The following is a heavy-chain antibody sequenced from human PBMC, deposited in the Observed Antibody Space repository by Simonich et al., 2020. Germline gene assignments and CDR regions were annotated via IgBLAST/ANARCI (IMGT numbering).Heavy chain of an antibody. D-gene: IGHD2-21*01. V-gene: IGHV1-2*02. J-gene: IGHJ3*02. CDR3: ARNGLVGILKAFDI. Sequence: QVQLVQSGAEVKKPGASVKVSCKASGYTFTGYYMHWVRQAPGQGLEWVGWINPNSGGTNYEKKFQGRVTMTRDTSNSTAYMELSRLRSDDTAVYYCARNGLVGILKAFDIWGQGTMVTVSS. CDR2: INPNSGGT. CDR1: GYTFTGYY.